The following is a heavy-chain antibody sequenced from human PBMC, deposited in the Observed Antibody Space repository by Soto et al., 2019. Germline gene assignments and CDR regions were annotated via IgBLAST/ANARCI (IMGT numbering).Heavy chain of an antibody. Sequence: SETLSLTCTVSGGSISSSSYYWGWIRQPPGKGLEWIGSIYYSGSTYYNPSLKSRVTISVDTSKNQFSLKLSSVTAADTAVYYCARQGPQSGQWLVPGWFDPWGQGTLVTVSS. CDR2: IYYSGST. J-gene: IGHJ5*02. CDR1: GGSISSSSYY. CDR3: ARQGPQSGQWLVPGWFDP. V-gene: IGHV4-39*01. D-gene: IGHD6-19*01.